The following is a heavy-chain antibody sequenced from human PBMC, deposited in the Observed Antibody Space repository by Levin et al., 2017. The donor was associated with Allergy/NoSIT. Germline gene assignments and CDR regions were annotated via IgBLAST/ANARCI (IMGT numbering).Heavy chain of an antibody. CDR2: IYYSGST. CDR1: GGSISSSSYY. CDR3: AILSWRSFDY. Sequence: PSETLSLTCTVSGGSISSSSYYWGWIRQPPGTGLEWIGSIYYSGSTYYNPSLKSRVTISVDTSKNQFSLKLSSVTAADTAVYYCAILSWRSFDYWGQGTLVTVSS. D-gene: IGHD3-3*01. V-gene: IGHV4-39*01. J-gene: IGHJ4*02.